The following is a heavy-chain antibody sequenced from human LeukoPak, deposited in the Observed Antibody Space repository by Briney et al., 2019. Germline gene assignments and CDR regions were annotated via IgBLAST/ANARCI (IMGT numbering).Heavy chain of an antibody. CDR1: GYTFTSYY. CDR2: INPSGGST. J-gene: IGHJ4*02. CDR3: ARHLEGSSFPWIQRSPPHAFAY. D-gene: IGHD5-18*01. Sequence: ASGKVSCKASGYTFTSYYMHWVRQAPGQGIEWMGVINPSGGSTSYAQKVQGRVTMTRDTSTTPLYMALTSLTSEDTAVYYCARHLEGSSFPWIQRSPPHAFAYWGQGTLVTLSS. V-gene: IGHV1-46*01.